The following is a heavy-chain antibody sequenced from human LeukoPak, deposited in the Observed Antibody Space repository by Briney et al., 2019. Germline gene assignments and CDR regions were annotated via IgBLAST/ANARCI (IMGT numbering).Heavy chain of an antibody. D-gene: IGHD3-3*01. J-gene: IGHJ4*02. CDR1: GFTFSSYA. CDR2: ISGSGGST. V-gene: IGHV3-23*01. CDR3: AKGASIFGVVITNFDY. Sequence: GGSLRLSCAASGFTFSSYAMSWVRQAPGKGLEWVSAISGSGGSTYYADSVRGRFTISRDNSKNTLYLQMNSLRAEDTAVYYCAKGASIFGVVITNFDYWGQGTLVTVSS.